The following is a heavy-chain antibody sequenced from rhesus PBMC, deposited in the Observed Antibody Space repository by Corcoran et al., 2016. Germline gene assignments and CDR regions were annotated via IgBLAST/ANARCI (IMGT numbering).Heavy chain of an antibody. J-gene: IGHJ5-2*02. V-gene: IGHV4-173*01. Sequence: QLQLQESGPGLVKTSETLSLTCAVSGCSIRSNYWSCIRPPPGKGLEWIGRISGSGGSTDYNPSLKSRFTISTDTSKNQFSLKLSSVTAADTAVYYCARVGGYNSLDVWGRGVLVTVSS. CDR1: GCSIRSNY. CDR3: ARVGGYNSLDV. CDR2: ISGSGGST. D-gene: IGHD3-34*01.